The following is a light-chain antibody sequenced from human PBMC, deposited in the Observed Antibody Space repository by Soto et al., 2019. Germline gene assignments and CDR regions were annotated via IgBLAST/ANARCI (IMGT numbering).Light chain of an antibody. J-gene: IGLJ2*01. V-gene: IGLV2-23*02. CDR3: CSYAGSSTHVV. CDR2: EVS. Sequence: QSALTQPASVSGSPGQSFTISCTGTSSDVGSYNLVSWYQQHPGKAPKLMIYEVSKRPSGVSNRFSGSKSGNTASLTISVLQAEDEADYYCCSYAGSSTHVVFGGGTKLTVL. CDR1: SSDVGSYNL.